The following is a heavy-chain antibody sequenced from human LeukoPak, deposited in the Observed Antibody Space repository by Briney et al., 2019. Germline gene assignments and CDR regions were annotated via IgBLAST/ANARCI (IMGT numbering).Heavy chain of an antibody. CDR2: TNNDGTTK. CDR3: ARGDGGFDY. D-gene: IGHD5-24*01. Sequence: GGSLRLSCAASGFMFSNFWMHWVRQAPGEGLEWVSFTNNDGTTKEYADSVKGRFTISRDNTRNTVDLQMNGLSAEDTAVYYCARGDGGFDYWGQGSLVTVSS. J-gene: IGHJ4*02. CDR1: GFMFSNFW. V-gene: IGHV3-74*03.